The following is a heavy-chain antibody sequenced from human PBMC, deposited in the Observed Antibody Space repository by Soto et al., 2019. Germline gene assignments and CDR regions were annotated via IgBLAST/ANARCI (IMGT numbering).Heavy chain of an antibody. J-gene: IGHJ6*02. CDR2: ISSSGSTI. V-gene: IGHV3-11*01. D-gene: IGHD6-19*01. CDR3: ARVLYSSGRPDYYYGMDV. CDR1: GFTFSDYY. Sequence: GGSLRLSCAASGFTFSDYYMSWIRQAPGKGLEWVSYISSSGSTIYYADSVKGRFTISRDNTKNSLYLQMNSLRAEDTAVYYCARVLYSSGRPDYYYGMDVWGQGTTVTVSS.